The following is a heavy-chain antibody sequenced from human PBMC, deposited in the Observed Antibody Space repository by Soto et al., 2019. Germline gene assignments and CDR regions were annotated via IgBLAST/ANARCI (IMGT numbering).Heavy chain of an antibody. CDR1: GGSISSYY. D-gene: IGHD3-10*01. J-gene: IGHJ5*02. Sequence: SETLSLTCTVSGGSISSYYWSWIRQPPGKGLEWIGYIYYSGSTNYNPSLKSRVTISVDTSKNQFSLKLSSVTAADTAVYYCARVTDYYGSGSYYEEGNWFDPWGQGTLVTVSS. CDR3: ARVTDYYGSGSYYEEGNWFDP. V-gene: IGHV4-59*01. CDR2: IYYSGST.